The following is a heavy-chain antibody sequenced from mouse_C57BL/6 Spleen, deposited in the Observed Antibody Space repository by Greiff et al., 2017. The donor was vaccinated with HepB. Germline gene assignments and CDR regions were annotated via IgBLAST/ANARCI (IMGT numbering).Heavy chain of an antibody. J-gene: IGHJ3*01. V-gene: IGHV1-64*01. Sequence: VQLQQPGAELVKPGASVKLSCKASGYTFTSYWMHWVKQRSGQGLEWIGMIHPNSGSTNYNEKFKSKATLTVDKSSSTAYMQLSSLTSEDSAVYYCALSNMVNSGFACWGQGTLVTVSA. CDR1: GYTFTSYW. CDR3: ALSNMVNSGFAC. CDR2: IHPNSGST. D-gene: IGHD2-2*01.